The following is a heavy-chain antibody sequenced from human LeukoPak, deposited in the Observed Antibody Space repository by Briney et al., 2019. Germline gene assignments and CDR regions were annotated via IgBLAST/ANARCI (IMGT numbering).Heavy chain of an antibody. V-gene: IGHV1-18*01. CDR2: SSAYNGNT. CDR1: GYTFTSYG. Sequence: ASVKVSCKASGYTFTSYGISWVRQAPGQGLEWMGWSSAYNGNTNYAQKLQGRVTMTTDTSTSTAYMELRSLRSDDTAVYYCARDRRGRYFDWLTHFDYWGQGTLVTVSS. J-gene: IGHJ4*02. D-gene: IGHD3-9*01. CDR3: ARDRRGRYFDWLTHFDY.